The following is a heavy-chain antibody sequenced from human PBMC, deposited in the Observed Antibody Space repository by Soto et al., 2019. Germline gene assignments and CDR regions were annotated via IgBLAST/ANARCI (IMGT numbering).Heavy chain of an antibody. D-gene: IGHD3-3*01. CDR1: GGSFSGYY. V-gene: IGHV4-34*01. CDR2: INHSGST. J-gene: IGHJ6*02. Sequence: NPSETLSLTCAVYGGSFSGYYWSWIRQPPGKGLEWIGEINHSGSTNYNPSLKSRVTISVDTSKNQFSLKLSSVTAADTAVYYCARPHSDYDFWSDYGMDVWGQGTTVTVSS. CDR3: ARPHSDYDFWSDYGMDV.